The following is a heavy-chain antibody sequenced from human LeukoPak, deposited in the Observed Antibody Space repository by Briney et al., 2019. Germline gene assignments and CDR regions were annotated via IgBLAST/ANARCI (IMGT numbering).Heavy chain of an antibody. CDR3: ARAGVAVADFDY. V-gene: IGHV3-7*01. D-gene: IGHD6-19*01. CDR2: IKQDGSEK. Sequence: GGSLRLSCAVSGFTFSSYWMSWVRQAPGKGLEWVANIKQDGSEKYYVDSVKGRFTISRDNAKNSLYLQMNSLRAEDTAVYYCARAGVAVADFDYWGQGTLVTVSS. CDR1: GFTFSSYW. J-gene: IGHJ4*02.